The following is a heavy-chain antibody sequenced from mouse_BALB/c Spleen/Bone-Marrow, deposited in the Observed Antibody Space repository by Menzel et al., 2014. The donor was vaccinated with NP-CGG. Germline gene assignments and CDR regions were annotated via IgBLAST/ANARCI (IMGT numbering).Heavy chain of an antibody. CDR2: INPSNGGT. J-gene: IGHJ1*01. Sequence: LVESGAELVKPGASVKLSYKASGYTFSSYYMYWVKQRPGQGLEWIGEINPSNGGTKFNGKFKSKATLTVDKSSSTAYMQLSSLTSEDSAVYYCTRSNYGYWYFDVWGAGTTVTVSS. CDR3: TRSNYGYWYFDV. D-gene: IGHD1-1*01. V-gene: IGHV1S81*02. CDR1: GYTFSSYY.